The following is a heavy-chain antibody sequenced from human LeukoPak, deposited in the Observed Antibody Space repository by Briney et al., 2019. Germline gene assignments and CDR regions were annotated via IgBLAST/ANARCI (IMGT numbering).Heavy chain of an antibody. CDR2: INPNSGGT. CDR3: ARALNTYYYDSSGYASGDWFDP. D-gene: IGHD3-22*01. CDR1: GYTFTDYY. V-gene: IGHV1-2*02. J-gene: IGHJ5*02. Sequence: GASVKVSCKASGYTFTDYYIHWVRQAPGQGLEWMGWINPNSGGTKYAQKFQGRVTMTRDTSISTAYMELSRLRSDDTAVYYCARALNTYYYDSSGYASGDWFDPWGQGTLVTVSS.